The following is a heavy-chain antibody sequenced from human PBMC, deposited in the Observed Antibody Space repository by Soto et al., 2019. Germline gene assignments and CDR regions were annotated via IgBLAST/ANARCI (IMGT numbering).Heavy chain of an antibody. CDR1: GFTFSKAW. V-gene: IGHV3-15*07. D-gene: IGHD1-26*01. J-gene: IGHJ4*01. Sequence: EVQLVESGGGLVKPGGSLRLSCAASGFTFSKAWMNWVRQAPGKGLEWVGRIKSKTDGGTTDYAAPVKGRFTISRDDSKNTLNLQINSPKTEDTAVYYCTAAPRYSRGMRDYWGHGTLVTVSS. CDR2: IKSKTDGGTT. CDR3: TAAPRYSRGMRDY.